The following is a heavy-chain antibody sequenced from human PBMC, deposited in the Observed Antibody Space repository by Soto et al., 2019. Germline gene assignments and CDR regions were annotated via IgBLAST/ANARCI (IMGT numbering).Heavy chain of an antibody. Sequence: QVQLQESGPGLVKPSETLSLTCTVSGASISTYYWSWIRQPPGKGLEWIGYIYYSGSTNYNPSLKSRVTISVATSKNQFSLKLSSVTAADTAVYYCARSRGGYFDYWGQGTLVTVSS. CDR1: GASISTYY. CDR2: IYYSGST. D-gene: IGHD3-22*01. V-gene: IGHV4-59*01. J-gene: IGHJ4*02. CDR3: ARSRGGYFDY.